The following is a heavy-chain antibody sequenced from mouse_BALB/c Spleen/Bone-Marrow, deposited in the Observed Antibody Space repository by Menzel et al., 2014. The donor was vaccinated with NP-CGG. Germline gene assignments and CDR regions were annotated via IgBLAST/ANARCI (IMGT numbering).Heavy chain of an antibody. Sequence: DVKLVESGGGLVKPGGSLKLSCAASGFTFSSNTMSWVRQTPEKRLEWVATISSGGSYTYYPDSVKGRFTISRDNAKNTLYLQMSSLKSEDTAMYYCTRDPYYYGSSYAMDYWGQGTSVTVSS. V-gene: IGHV5-6-4*01. CDR3: TRDPYYYGSSYAMDY. CDR2: ISSGGSYT. J-gene: IGHJ4*01. D-gene: IGHD1-1*01. CDR1: GFTFSSNT.